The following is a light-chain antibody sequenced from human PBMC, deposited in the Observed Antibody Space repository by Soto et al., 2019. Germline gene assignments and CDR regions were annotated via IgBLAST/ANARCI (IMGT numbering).Light chain of an antibody. CDR2: DVT. CDR3: CSYAGSYTYV. V-gene: IGLV2-11*01. CDR1: NSDVGTFYF. J-gene: IGLJ1*01. Sequence: QSALTQPRSVSGSPGQSVTISCTGTNSDVGTFYFVSWYQQYPDKGPKLIIYDVTERPSGVPDRFSGSKSGHTASLTISGLQAEDEADYYCCSYAGSYTYVFGSGTKVTV.